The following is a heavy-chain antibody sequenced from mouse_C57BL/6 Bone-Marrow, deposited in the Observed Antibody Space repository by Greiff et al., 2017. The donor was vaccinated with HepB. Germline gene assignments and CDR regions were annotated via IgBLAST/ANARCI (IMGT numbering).Heavy chain of an antibody. J-gene: IGHJ1*03. V-gene: IGHV5-9*01. Sequence: EVQVVESGGGLVKPGGSLKLSCAASGFTFSSYTMSWVRQTPEKRLEWVATISGGGGNTYYPDSVKGRFTISRDNAKNTLYLQMSRLRSEDTALYYCARPYYSNYYWYFDVWGTGTTVTVSS. CDR1: GFTFSSYT. D-gene: IGHD2-5*01. CDR3: ARPYYSNYYWYFDV. CDR2: ISGGGGNT.